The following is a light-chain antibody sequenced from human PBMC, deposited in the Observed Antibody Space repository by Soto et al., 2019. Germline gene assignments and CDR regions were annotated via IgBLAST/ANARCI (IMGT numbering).Light chain of an antibody. Sequence: DIVMTQSPDSLAVSLGERATINCKSSQAVLHSPNNENYLAWYQQKPGQPPKLLIYWASARESGVPDRFSGGGSGTDFTLTISSLQAEDVAVYFCLQYYTFPRTFGQGTKVEVK. CDR1: QAVLHSPNNENY. J-gene: IGKJ1*01. V-gene: IGKV4-1*01. CDR2: WAS. CDR3: LQYYTFPRT.